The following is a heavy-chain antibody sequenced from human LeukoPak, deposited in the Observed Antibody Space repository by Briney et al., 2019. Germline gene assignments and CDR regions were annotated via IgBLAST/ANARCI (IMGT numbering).Heavy chain of an antibody. J-gene: IGHJ3*02. CDR1: GGSVSSGDYY. CDR2: IYHTGGA. Sequence: SETLSLTCTVSGGSVSSGDYYWNWIRQHPGKGLEWIGYIYHTGGAYYNPSLKSRVTISVDTSKKQFSLRLRSVTAADTAMYYCARESGSYEVFDIWGQGTMVTVSS. V-gene: IGHV4-31*03. CDR3: ARESGSYEVFDI. D-gene: IGHD1-26*01.